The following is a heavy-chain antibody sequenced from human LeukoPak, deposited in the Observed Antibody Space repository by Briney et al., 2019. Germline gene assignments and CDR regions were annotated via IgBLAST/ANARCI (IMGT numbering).Heavy chain of an antibody. J-gene: IGHJ4*02. CDR3: AKDGRSSTPGY. CDR1: GFTFSSYS. V-gene: IGHV3-23*01. Sequence: GGSLRLSCAASGFTFSSYSTNWVRQAPGKGLEWVSGISAGGGSTYHADSVKGRFTISRDNSKNTLYLQMNSLRAEDTAVYYCAKDGRSSTPGYWGQGTLVTVSS. D-gene: IGHD2-2*01. CDR2: ISAGGGST.